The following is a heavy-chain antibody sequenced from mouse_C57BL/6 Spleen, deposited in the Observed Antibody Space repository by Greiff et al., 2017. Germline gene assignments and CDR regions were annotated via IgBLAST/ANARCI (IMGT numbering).Heavy chain of an antibody. CDR1: GYTFTSYW. CDR3: ARPLDSSGPFAY. J-gene: IGHJ3*01. V-gene: IGHV1-64*01. CDR2: IHPNSGST. Sequence: VQLQQPGAELVKPGASVTLSCKASGYTFTSYWMHWVKQRPGQGLEWIGMIHPNSGSTNYNEKFKSKATLTVDKSSSTAYMQLSSLTSEDSAVYYCARPLDSSGPFAYWGQGTQVTVSA. D-gene: IGHD3-2*02.